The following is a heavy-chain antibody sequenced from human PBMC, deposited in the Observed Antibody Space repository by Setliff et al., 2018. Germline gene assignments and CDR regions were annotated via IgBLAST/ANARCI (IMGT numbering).Heavy chain of an antibody. CDR3: GTRDCRTTGCYNGYIES. J-gene: IGHJ4*02. CDR2: ISYDGINK. CDR1: RITFSSFA. V-gene: IGHV3-30*06. Sequence: GGSLRLSCAASRITFSSFAMHWVRQVPGKGLEWVAVISYDGINKYHADSVRGRFTISRDNSKNTLYLQMNSLRAEDTAVYFCGTRDCRTTGCYNGYIESWGQGTLVTVSS. D-gene: IGHD2-2*02.